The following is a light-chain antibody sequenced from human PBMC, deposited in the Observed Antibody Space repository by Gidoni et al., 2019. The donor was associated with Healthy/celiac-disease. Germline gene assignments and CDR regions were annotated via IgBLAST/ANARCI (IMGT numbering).Light chain of an antibody. J-gene: IGKJ1*01. CDR1: QSISSY. V-gene: IGKV1-39*01. CDR2: AAS. CDR3: QQSYSTPWT. Sequence: DIQMTQSPSSLSAYVGDRVTITCRASQSISSYLHWYQQKPGKATKLLIYAASSLQSGVPSRFSGSGSGTDFTLTISSLQPEDFATYYCQQSYSTPWTFGQGTKVEIK.